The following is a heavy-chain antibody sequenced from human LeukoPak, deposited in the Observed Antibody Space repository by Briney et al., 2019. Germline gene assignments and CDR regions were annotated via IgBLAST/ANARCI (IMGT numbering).Heavy chain of an antibody. Sequence: ASVKVSCKASGYTFTGYYMHWVRQAPGQGLEWMGWINPNSGGTNYAQKFQGRVTMNRDTSISTAYMELSRLRSDDTAVYYCARDRGYGYVYYYYMDVWGKGTTVTVSS. V-gene: IGHV1-2*02. CDR2: INPNSGGT. CDR1: GYTFTGYY. J-gene: IGHJ6*03. D-gene: IGHD5-18*01. CDR3: ARDRGYGYVYYYYMDV.